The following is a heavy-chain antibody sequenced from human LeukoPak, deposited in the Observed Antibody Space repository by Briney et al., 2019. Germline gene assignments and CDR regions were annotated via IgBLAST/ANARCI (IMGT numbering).Heavy chain of an antibody. D-gene: IGHD3-9*01. CDR2: ISGSGGST. Sequence: GGSLRLSCAASGFTFSSYAMSWVRQAPGKGLEWVSAISGSGGSTYYADSVKGRFTISRDNSKNTLYLQMNSLRAEDTDVYYCAKDEGNYDILTGYYTYFDYWGQGTLVTVSS. V-gene: IGHV3-23*01. CDR1: GFTFSSYA. CDR3: AKDEGNYDILTGYYTYFDY. J-gene: IGHJ4*02.